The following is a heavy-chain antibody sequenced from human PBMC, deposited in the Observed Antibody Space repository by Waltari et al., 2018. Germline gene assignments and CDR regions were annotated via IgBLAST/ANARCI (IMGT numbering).Heavy chain of an antibody. V-gene: IGHV4-38-2*01. J-gene: IGHJ3*02. CDR1: GSSISSGYS. Sequence: QVQLPESGPGMVQPSDALSLTCAVSGSSISSGYSRGCIRPPPAQGLEWVGGIHRSGSTYVNPSLKSLVTITVNTTKNQYSQKLSSVTAADTAVYYWGTRILHGAFDIWGQGTMVTVSS. CDR2: IHRSGST. CDR3: GTRILHGAFDI.